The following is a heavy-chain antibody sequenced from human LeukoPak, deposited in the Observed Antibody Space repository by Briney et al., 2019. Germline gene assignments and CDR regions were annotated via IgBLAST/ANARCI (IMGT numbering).Heavy chain of an antibody. CDR3: ANLHGDYRDY. Sequence: GGSLRLSCAASGFNFDDYAMPWVRQAPGKGLEWVSGISWNSGNIGYADSVKGRFTISRDNAKDSLYLQMNSLRPEDTALYYCANLHGDYRDYWGQGTLVTVSS. CDR1: GFNFDDYA. J-gene: IGHJ4*02. V-gene: IGHV3-9*01. CDR2: ISWNSGNI. D-gene: IGHD4-17*01.